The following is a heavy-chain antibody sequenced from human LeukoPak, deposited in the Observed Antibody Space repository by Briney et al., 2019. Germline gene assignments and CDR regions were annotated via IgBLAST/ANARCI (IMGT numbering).Heavy chain of an antibody. CDR1: GFTFSGSA. CDR3: TTELIPRRGIFGVVIHPFYMDV. J-gene: IGHJ6*03. D-gene: IGHD3-3*01. V-gene: IGHV3-73*01. Sequence: PGGSLKLSCAASGFTFSGSAMHWVRQASGKGLEWVGRIRSKANSYATAYAASVKGRFTISRDDSKNTAYLQMNSLKTEDTAVYYCTTELIPRRGIFGVVIHPFYMDVWGKGTTVTVSS. CDR2: IRSKANSYAT.